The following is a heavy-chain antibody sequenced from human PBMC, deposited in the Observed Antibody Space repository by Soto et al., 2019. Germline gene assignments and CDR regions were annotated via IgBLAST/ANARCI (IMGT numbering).Heavy chain of an antibody. CDR3: ASGVGVKRGY. CDR1: GFTFSSYS. CDR2: ISSSSSTI. D-gene: IGHD3-16*01. Sequence: GGSLRLSCAASGFTFSSYSMNWVRQAPGKGLEWVSYISSSSSTIYYADSVKGRFTISRDNAKNSLYLQMNSLRAEDTAVYYCASGVGVKRGYWGQGTLVTVSS. V-gene: IGHV3-48*01. J-gene: IGHJ4*02.